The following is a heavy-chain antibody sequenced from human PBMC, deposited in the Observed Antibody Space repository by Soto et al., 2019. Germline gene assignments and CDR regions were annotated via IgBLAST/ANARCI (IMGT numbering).Heavy chain of an antibody. D-gene: IGHD2-2*01. CDR1: GGSISSYY. J-gene: IGHJ5*02. CDR2: IYYSGST. CDR3: ARSYCSSTSCYFGTQNWFDP. Sequence: SETLSLTCTVSGGSISSYYWSWIRQPPGKGLEWIGYIYYSGSTNYNPSLKSRVTISVDTSKNQFSLKLSSVTAADTAVYYCARSYCSSTSCYFGTQNWFDPWGQGTLVTVSS. V-gene: IGHV4-59*01.